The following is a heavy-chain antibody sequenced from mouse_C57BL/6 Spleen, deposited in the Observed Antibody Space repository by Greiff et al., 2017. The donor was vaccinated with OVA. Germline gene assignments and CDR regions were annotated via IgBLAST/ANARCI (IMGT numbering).Heavy chain of an antibody. CDR2: IDPSDSYT. V-gene: IGHV1-50*01. J-gene: IGHJ4*01. CDR3: ARKLLYYYAMDY. Sequence: QVQLQQPGAELVKPGASVKLSCKASGYTFTSYWMQWVKQRPGQGLEWIGEIDPSDSYTNYNQKFTGKATLTVDTSSSTAYMQLSSLTSEDSAVYYCARKLLYYYAMDYWGQGTSVTVSS. CDR1: GYTFTSYW.